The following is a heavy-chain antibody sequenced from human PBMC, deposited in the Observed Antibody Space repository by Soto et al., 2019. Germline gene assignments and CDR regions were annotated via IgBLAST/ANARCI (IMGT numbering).Heavy chain of an antibody. CDR2: INHSGST. D-gene: IGHD2-8*02. CDR3: ARDKITGLFDY. J-gene: IGHJ4*02. CDR1: GGAFSGYY. V-gene: IGHV4-34*01. Sequence: QVQLQQWGAGLLKPSETLSLTCAVYGGAFSGYYWSWIHQPPGTGLVWIGEINHSGSTNYTPSLKIRVTISVDTSKNQFSLKLTSVTAADTAVYYCARDKITGLFDYWGQGTLVTVSS.